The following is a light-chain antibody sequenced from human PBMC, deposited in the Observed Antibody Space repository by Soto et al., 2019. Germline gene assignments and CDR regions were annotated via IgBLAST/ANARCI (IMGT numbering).Light chain of an antibody. J-gene: IGLJ3*02. CDR1: SGSVSTNNY. CDR2: RTN. V-gene: IGLV8-61*01. Sequence: QAVVTQEPSFSVSPGGTVTLTCALSSGSVSTNNYPSWCQQTPGQPPRTLIFRTNTRSSGVPDRFSGSILGSKAALTIPGSQADDESYYYCVLYMGRGIRVFGGGTKVTVL. CDR3: VLYMGRGIRV.